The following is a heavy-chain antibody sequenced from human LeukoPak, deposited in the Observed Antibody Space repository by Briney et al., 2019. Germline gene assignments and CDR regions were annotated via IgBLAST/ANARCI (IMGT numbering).Heavy chain of an antibody. D-gene: IGHD4-11*01. V-gene: IGHV1-46*01. CDR3: ARDGPQLTTLEGGHYFDY. CDR2: INPSGGST. CDR1: GYTFTSYY. Sequence: ASVKVSCKASGYTFTSYYMHWVRQAPGQGLEWMGIINPSGGSTSYAQKFQGRVTMTRDTSTSTVYMELSSLRSEDTAVYYCARDGPQLTTLEGGHYFDYWGQGTLVTVSS. J-gene: IGHJ4*02.